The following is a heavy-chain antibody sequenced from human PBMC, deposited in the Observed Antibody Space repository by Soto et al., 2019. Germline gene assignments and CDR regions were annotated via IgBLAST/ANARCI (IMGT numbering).Heavy chain of an antibody. CDR2: VYHTGDT. CDR1: GGTVASSHW. Sequence: ASETLSLTCGVSGGTVASSHWWSWVRQSPGRGLEWTGNVYHTGDTNFNPSLQSRVTFSVDKSNNQFSLRLTSVTAADTAVYFCAREIVTAGGNNYFDPWGPGTLVTVSS. V-gene: IGHV4-4*02. D-gene: IGHD2-21*02. CDR3: AREIVTAGGNNYFDP. J-gene: IGHJ5*02.